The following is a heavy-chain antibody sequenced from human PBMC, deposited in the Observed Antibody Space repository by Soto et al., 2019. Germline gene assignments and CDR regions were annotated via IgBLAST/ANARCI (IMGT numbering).Heavy chain of an antibody. CDR1: GGSVSSGSYY. CDR3: ARDRTTVVTDS. V-gene: IGHV4-61*01. CDR2: IYYSGST. J-gene: IGHJ5*01. D-gene: IGHD4-17*01. Sequence: RSLTCTVSGGSVSSGSYYWSWIRQPPGKGLEWIGYIYYSGSTNYNPSLKSRVTISVDTSKNQFSLKLSSVTAADTAVYYCARDRTTVVTDSWGQGTMVTVSS.